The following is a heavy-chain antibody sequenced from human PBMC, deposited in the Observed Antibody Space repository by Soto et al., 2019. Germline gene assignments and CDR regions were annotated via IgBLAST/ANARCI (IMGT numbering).Heavy chain of an antibody. CDR3: ARDLRAPIQLWLLYY. Sequence: QVQLVQSGAEVKKPGSSVKVSCKASGGTFSSYAISWVRQAPGQGLEWMGGIIPIFGTANYAQKFQGRVTISADESTSTAYMELSSLRSEDTAVYCCARDLRAPIQLWLLYYWGQGTLVTVSS. CDR1: GGTFSSYA. CDR2: IIPIFGTA. V-gene: IGHV1-69*12. D-gene: IGHD5-18*01. J-gene: IGHJ4*02.